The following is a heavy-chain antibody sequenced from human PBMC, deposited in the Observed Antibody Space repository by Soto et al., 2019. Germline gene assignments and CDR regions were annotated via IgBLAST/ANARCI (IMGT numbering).Heavy chain of an antibody. CDR1: GGTFSSYA. V-gene: IGHV1-69*13. Sequence: ASVKVSCKASGGTFSSYAISWVRQAPGQGLEWMGGIIPIFGTANYAQKFQGRVTITADESTSTAYMELSSLRSEDTAVYYCARGGLNYDFWSGYPGVGMDVWGQGTTVTVSS. D-gene: IGHD3-3*01. CDR2: IIPIFGTA. CDR3: ARGGLNYDFWSGYPGVGMDV. J-gene: IGHJ6*02.